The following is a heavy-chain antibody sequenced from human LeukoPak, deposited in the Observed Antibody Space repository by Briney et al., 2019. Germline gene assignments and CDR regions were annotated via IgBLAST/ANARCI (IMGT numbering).Heavy chain of an antibody. CDR1: GGYISSSSYY. V-gene: IGHV4-39*07. Sequence: SETLSLTCTVSGGYISSSSYYWGWIRQPPGKGLEWIGSIYYSGSTNYNPSLKSRVTISLDTSKNQFSLKLTSVTAADTAVYYCASVRGYSSGWYASGFDPWGQGTLVTVSS. CDR2: IYYSGST. D-gene: IGHD6-19*01. CDR3: ASVRGYSSGWYASGFDP. J-gene: IGHJ5*02.